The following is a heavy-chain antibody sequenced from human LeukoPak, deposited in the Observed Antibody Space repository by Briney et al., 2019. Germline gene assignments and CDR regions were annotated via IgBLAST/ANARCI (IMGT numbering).Heavy chain of an antibody. V-gene: IGHV4-34*01. CDR1: GGSFSGYY. CDR2: INHSGST. J-gene: IGHJ4*02. CDR3: ARGLPYHDY. D-gene: IGHD2-2*01. Sequence: KSSETLSLTCAVYGGSFSGYYWSWIRQPPGKGLEWIGEINHSGSTNYNPSLKSRVTISVDTSKNQFSLKLSSVTAADTAVYYCARGLPYHDYWGQGTLVIVSS.